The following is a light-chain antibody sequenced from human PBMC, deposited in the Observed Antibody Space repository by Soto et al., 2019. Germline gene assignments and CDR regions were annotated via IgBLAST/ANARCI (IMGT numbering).Light chain of an antibody. CDR2: GAT. Sequence: EVVKTQSPATLSVSPGERATLSCRASQTINSNLAWYQQKPGQAPRLLIHGATTRATGIPGRFSGSGSGTEFTLTISSLQSEDIAVYYCQQYNYWPPRTFGQGTKVDIK. CDR3: QQYNYWPPRT. J-gene: IGKJ1*01. V-gene: IGKV3-15*01. CDR1: QTINSN.